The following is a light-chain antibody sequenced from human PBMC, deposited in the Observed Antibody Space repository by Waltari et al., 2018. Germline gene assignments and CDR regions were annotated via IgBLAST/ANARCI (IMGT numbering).Light chain of an antibody. CDR1: QTLLYNSNNKNY. Sequence: DIVMTQSPDSLAVSLGEGATINCKSSQTLLYNSNNKNYLAWYQQKPGQPPQLLVYWASILYSGVPDRFSGSGSGTDFTLTISSLQAEDVAVYYCQQYYTTPYTFGQGTKLEIK. J-gene: IGKJ2*01. V-gene: IGKV4-1*01. CDR2: WAS. CDR3: QQYYTTPYT.